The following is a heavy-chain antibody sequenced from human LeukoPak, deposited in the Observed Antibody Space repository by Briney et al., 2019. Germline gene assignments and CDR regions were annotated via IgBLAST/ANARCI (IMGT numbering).Heavy chain of an antibody. CDR2: ISQDGSEK. J-gene: IGHJ4*02. D-gene: IGHD3-10*01. V-gene: IGHV3-7*01. Sequence: GGSLRLSCAASGFTFSTYWMSWVRQAPGKGLEGVANISQDGSEKSYVDSVKGRFTISRDNAKKSLYLQMNSLRAEDTAVYYCARDRVNYFDYWGQGTLVTVSS. CDR3: ARDRVNYFDY. CDR1: GFTFSTYW.